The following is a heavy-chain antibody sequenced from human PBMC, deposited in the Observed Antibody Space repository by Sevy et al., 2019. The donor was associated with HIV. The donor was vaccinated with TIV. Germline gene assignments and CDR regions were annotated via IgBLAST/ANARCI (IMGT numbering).Heavy chain of an antibody. CDR3: ARATDYDDSSGYWRAAFDI. J-gene: IGHJ3*02. Sequence: GGSLRLSCAASGFTFSSYWMSWVRQAPGNGLEWVANIKQDGSEKYYVDSVKGRFTISRDNAKNSLYLQMNSLRAEDTAVYDCARATDYDDSSGYWRAAFDISGQGTLVTVSS. D-gene: IGHD3-22*01. V-gene: IGHV3-7*01. CDR2: IKQDGSEK. CDR1: GFTFSSYW.